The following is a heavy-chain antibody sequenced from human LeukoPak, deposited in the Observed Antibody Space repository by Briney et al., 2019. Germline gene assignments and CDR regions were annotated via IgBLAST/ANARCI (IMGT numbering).Heavy chain of an antibody. V-gene: IGHV3-21*01. CDR3: ARGHDYYDSSGPAGY. J-gene: IGHJ4*02. CDR2: ISSSSSYI. D-gene: IGHD3-22*01. CDR1: GFTFSSYG. Sequence: GGSLRLSCAASGFTFSSYGMHWVRQAPGKGLEWVSSISSSSSYIYYADSVKGRFTISRDNAKNSLYLQMNSLRAEDTAVYYCARGHDYYDSSGPAGYWGQGTLVTVSS.